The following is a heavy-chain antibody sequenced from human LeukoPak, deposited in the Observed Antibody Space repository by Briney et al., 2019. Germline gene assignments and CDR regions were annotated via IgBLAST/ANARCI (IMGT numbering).Heavy chain of an antibody. V-gene: IGHV1-2*06. D-gene: IGHD2-15*01. CDR3: AREGADIVVVVAATSEQAFDI. CDR1: GYTFTGYY. J-gene: IGHJ3*02. Sequence: ASVKVSCKASGYTFTGYYMHWVRQAPGQGLEWMGRINPNSGGTNYAQKFQGRVTMTRDTSISTAYMELSRLRSDDTAVYYCAREGADIVVVVAATSEQAFDIWGQGTTVTVSS. CDR2: INPNSGGT.